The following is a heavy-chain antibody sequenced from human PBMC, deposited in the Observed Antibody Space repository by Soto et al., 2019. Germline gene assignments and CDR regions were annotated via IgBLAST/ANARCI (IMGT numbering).Heavy chain of an antibody. CDR1: GGTFSSYA. J-gene: IGHJ6*02. CDR3: ARVPYYDFWSGPYYYGMDV. Sequence: QVQLVQSGAEVKKPGSSVKVSCKASGGTFSSYAISWVRQAPGQGLEWMGGIIPIFGTANYAQKFQGRVTVTADEXXSXAXXELSSLRSEDTAVYYCARVPYYDFWSGPYYYGMDVWGQGTTVTVSS. D-gene: IGHD3-3*01. V-gene: IGHV1-69*12. CDR2: IIPIFGTA.